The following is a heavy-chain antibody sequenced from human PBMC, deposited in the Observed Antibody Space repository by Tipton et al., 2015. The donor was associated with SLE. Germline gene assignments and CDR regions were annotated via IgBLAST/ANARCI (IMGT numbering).Heavy chain of an antibody. V-gene: IGHV4-61*01. D-gene: IGHD1-26*01. Sequence: TLSLTCAVSGGSISSGRYSWNWIRQPPGKGLEWVGFISYSGNTNYNPSLKSRVTISVDTSKNQFSLKLTSVTAADTAVYYCTRGVGARGSNLDYWGQGSLVTVSS. CDR2: ISYSGNT. J-gene: IGHJ4*02. CDR3: TRGVGARGSNLDY. CDR1: GGSISSGRYS.